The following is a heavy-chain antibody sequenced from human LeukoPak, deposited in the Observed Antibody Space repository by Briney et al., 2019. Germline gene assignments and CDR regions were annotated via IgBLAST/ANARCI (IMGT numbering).Heavy chain of an antibody. CDR3: AREIGSGEGLYSTGWFDP. CDR2: MSHGGGNT. V-gene: IGHV4-38-2*02. J-gene: IGHJ5*02. D-gene: IGHD2-21*01. Sequence: KSSETLSLTCTVSGSSISRGFYWAWIRQSPVKGLELIGSMSHGGGNTYYRPPLKRRATISVDTSKNQFFLRLSSVTAADTAVYYCAREIGSGEGLYSTGWFDPWGQGIQVTVSS. CDR1: GSSISRGFY.